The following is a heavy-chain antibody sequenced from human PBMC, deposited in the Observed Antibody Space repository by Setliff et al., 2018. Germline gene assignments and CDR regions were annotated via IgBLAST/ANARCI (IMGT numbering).Heavy chain of an antibody. V-gene: IGHV1-2*02. CDR3: ARQPMDTIMVTFDY. Sequence: GASVKVSCKASGYTFTGYYFHWVRQAPGQGLEWMGWINPNNGDTKSAQKFQGRLTMTRDTSISTAYMELSSLRSGDTAVYYCARQPMDTIMVTFDYWGQGTLVTVSS. CDR1: GYTFTGYY. J-gene: IGHJ4*02. CDR2: INPNNGDT. D-gene: IGHD5-12*01.